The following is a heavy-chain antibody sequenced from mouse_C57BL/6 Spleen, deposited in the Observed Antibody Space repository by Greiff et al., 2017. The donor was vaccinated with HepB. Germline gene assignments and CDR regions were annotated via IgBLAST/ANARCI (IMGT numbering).Heavy chain of an antibody. V-gene: IGHV14-3*01. CDR2: IDPANGNT. J-gene: IGHJ4*01. Sequence: VQLKQSVAELVRPGASVKLSCTASGFNIKNTYMHWVKQRPEQGLEWIGRIDPANGNTKYAPKFQGQATITADTSSNTAYLQISSLTSEDTAIYYCARWDGVYYDYEYAMDYWGQGTSVTVSS. CDR3: ARWDGVYYDYEYAMDY. CDR1: GFNIKNTY. D-gene: IGHD2-4*01.